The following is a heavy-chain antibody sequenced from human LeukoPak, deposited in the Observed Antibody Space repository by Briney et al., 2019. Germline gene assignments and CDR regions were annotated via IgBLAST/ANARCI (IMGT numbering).Heavy chain of an antibody. J-gene: IGHJ4*02. CDR1: GFTFSSYA. V-gene: IGHV3-23*01. CDR2: ISGSGGST. Sequence: GGSLRLSCAASGFTFSSYAMSWVRQAPGKGLEWVSAISGSGGSTYYADSVKGRFTISRDNSKNTLYLQMNSLRAEDTAVYYCARSYDFWSGYYTEYRYNWNDLDYWGQGTLVTVSS. D-gene: IGHD3-3*01. CDR3: ARSYDFWSGYYTEYRYNWNDLDY.